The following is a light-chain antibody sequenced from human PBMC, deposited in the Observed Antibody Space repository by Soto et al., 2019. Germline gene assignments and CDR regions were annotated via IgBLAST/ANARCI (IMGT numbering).Light chain of an antibody. CDR3: QQFKNYPRT. V-gene: IGKV1D-13*01. CDR1: QDISSA. J-gene: IGKJ2*01. CDR2: GAS. Sequence: AIQLTQSPSSLPASVGDRVTITCRASQDISSALVWYQQKPGKAPKLLIYGASSLESGVPSRFSGGGSGTDFTLTIRNLQPEDFATYHCQQFKNYPRTFGQGTKLEIK.